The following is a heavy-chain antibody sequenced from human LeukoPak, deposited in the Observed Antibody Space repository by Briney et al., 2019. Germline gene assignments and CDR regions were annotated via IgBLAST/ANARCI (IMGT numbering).Heavy chain of an antibody. CDR3: TRLGGWYFDY. D-gene: IGHD6-19*01. J-gene: IGHJ4*02. V-gene: IGHV3-7*05. CDR1: GFTFNNYW. Sequence: GGSLRLSCAASGFTFNNYWMSWVRQAPGKGLEWVANIKQDGSETYHVDSVQGRFTISRDNAKNSLYLQMNSLRAEDTAVYYCTRLGGWYFDYWGQGTLVTVSS. CDR2: IKQDGSET.